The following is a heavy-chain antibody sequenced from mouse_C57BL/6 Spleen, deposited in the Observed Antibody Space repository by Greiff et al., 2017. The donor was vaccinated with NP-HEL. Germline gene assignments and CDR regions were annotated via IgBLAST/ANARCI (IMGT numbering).Heavy chain of an antibody. J-gene: IGHJ1*03. CDR2: IWSGGST. CDR1: GFSLTSYG. V-gene: IGHV2-4*01. D-gene: IGHD1-1*01. CDR3: AKNYYGSSLWYFDV. Sequence: VQLQQSGPGLVQPSQSLSITCTVSGFSLTSYGVHWVRQPPGKGLEWLGVIWSGGSTDYNAAFISRLSISKDNSKSQVFFKMNSLQADDTAIYYCAKNYYGSSLWYFDVWGTGTTVTVSS.